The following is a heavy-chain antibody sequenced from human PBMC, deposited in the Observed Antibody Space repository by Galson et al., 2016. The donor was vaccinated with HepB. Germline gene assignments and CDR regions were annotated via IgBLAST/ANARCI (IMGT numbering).Heavy chain of an antibody. J-gene: IGHJ5*02. D-gene: IGHD3-9*01. Sequence: QSGAAVKKPGESLRISCKGSGYSFTNYWISWVRQMPGKGQVGMGRIDPSDSYTNYSPSFQGHVTFSADKSLSTVYLHWSSLKASDTAMYYCARVGSDILTGSDNWFDPWGQGTLVTVSS. CDR1: GYSFTNYW. CDR2: IDPSDSYT. V-gene: IGHV5-10-1*01. CDR3: ARVGSDILTGSDNWFDP.